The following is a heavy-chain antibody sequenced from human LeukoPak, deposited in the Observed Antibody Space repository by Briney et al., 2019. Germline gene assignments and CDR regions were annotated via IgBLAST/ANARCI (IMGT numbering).Heavy chain of an antibody. J-gene: IGHJ4*02. CDR2: IKQDGSQR. D-gene: IGHD6-6*01. V-gene: IGHV3-7*01. CDR1: GFTFSDYW. CDR3: ARRGGSSSRRSPIDY. Sequence: GGSLRLSCTASGFTFSDYWMTWVRQAPGKGPEWEANIKQDGSQRYYVDSVRGRFTISRDNAKNSLFLQMNGLRAEDTAVYYCARRGGSSSRRSPIDYWGQGTLVTVSS.